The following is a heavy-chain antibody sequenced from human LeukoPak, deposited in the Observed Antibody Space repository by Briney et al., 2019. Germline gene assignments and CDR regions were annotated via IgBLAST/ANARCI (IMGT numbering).Heavy chain of an antibody. CDR1: GLTFSTYA. CDR2: ISGSGGST. V-gene: IGHV3-23*01. J-gene: IGHJ4*02. D-gene: IGHD6-13*01. Sequence: GRSLRLSCVASGLTFSTYAVTWVRQAPGKGLEWASAISGSGGSTYYADSVKGRFTISRDNSKNTLYLQMNSLRAEDTAVYYCAKSPNIAAAGDYWGQGTLVTVSS. CDR3: AKSPNIAAAGDY.